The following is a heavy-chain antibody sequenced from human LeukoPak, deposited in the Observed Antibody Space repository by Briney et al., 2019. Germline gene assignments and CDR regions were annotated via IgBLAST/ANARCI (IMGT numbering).Heavy chain of an antibody. Sequence: GRSLRLSCAASGFTFSGYAMHWVRQAPGKGLEWVAVISYDGSNKYYADSVKGRFTISRDNSKNTLYLQMNSLRAEDTAVYYCARATVVTPRAFDYWGQGTLVTVSS. CDR1: GFTFSGYA. V-gene: IGHV3-30*04. D-gene: IGHD4-23*01. CDR2: ISYDGSNK. J-gene: IGHJ4*02. CDR3: ARATVVTPRAFDY.